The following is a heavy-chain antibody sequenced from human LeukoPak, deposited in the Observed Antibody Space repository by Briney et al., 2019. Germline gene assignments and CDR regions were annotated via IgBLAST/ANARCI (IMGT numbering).Heavy chain of an antibody. V-gene: IGHV3-30*18. CDR3: AKDLTSYGYEAFDY. J-gene: IGHJ4*02. CDR2: ISYDGSNK. D-gene: IGHD5-18*01. Sequence: GRSLRLSCAASGFTFSSYGMHWVRQAPGKGLESVAVISYDGSNKYYADSVKGRFTISRDNSKNTLYLQMNSLRAEDTAVYYCAKDLTSYGYEAFDYWGQGTLVTVSS. CDR1: GFTFSSYG.